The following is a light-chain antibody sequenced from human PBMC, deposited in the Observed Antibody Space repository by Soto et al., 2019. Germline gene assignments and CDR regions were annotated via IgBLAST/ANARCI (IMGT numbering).Light chain of an antibody. CDR1: QSVSSSY. J-gene: IGKJ1*01. V-gene: IGKV3-20*01. CDR2: GAS. CDR3: QQYGSSPAT. Sequence: EILFIQSPSTPSLSPGGRAPLSCRASQSVSSSYLAWYQQKPGQAPRLLIYGASSRASGIPDRFSGSGSGTDFTLTISRLEPEDFAVYYCQQYGSSPATFGQGTKVDI.